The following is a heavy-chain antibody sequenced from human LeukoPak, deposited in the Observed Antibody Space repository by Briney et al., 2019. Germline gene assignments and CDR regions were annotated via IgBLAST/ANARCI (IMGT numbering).Heavy chain of an antibody. V-gene: IGHV4-39*06. CDR1: GGSISSDSYY. J-gene: IGHJ5*02. CDR2: IYYSGST. CDR3: ARHLGYYGSGSYYPTPTFDP. D-gene: IGHD3-10*01. Sequence: PSETLSLTCTVSGGSISSDSYYWGWIRQPPGKGLQWIGCIYYSGSTNYNPSLKSRVTISVDTSKNQFPLKLSSVTAADTAVYYCARHLGYYGSGSYYPTPTFDPWGQGTLVTVSS.